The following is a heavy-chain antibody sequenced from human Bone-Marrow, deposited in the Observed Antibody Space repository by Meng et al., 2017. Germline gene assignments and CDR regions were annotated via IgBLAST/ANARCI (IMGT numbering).Heavy chain of an antibody. CDR1: GGTFSSYA. V-gene: IGHV1-69*13. CDR3: ARDRGTIFGVVIIDGDYYYGMDV. J-gene: IGHJ6*02. CDR2: IIPIFGTA. D-gene: IGHD3-3*01. Sequence: SVKVSCKASGGTFSSYAISWVRQAPGQGLEWMGGIIPIFGTANYAQKFQGRVTIAADESTSTAYMELSSLRSEDTAVYYCARDRGTIFGVVIIDGDYYYGMDVWGQGTMVTVSS.